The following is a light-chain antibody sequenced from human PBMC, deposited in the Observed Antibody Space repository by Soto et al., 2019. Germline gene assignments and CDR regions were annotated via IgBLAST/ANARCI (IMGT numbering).Light chain of an antibody. CDR1: QSVSKY. CDR2: DAS. J-gene: IGKJ1*01. CDR3: QESADSKT. V-gene: IGKV1-39*01. Sequence: DIQMTQSPSSLSASVGDRVTISCRASQSVSKYLNCYQQKPGKAPKLLIFDASTLQIGVPSRFRGSGSGTELTLTISSLQPDDFATYYCQESADSKTFGQGTKVDIK.